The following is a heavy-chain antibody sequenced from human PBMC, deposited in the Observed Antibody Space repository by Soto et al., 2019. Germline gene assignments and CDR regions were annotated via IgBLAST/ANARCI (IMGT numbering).Heavy chain of an antibody. CDR2: VSFDGKVT. D-gene: IGHD2-21*02. V-gene: IGHV3-30*04. J-gene: IGHJ4*02. Sequence: QVQLVESGGGMAQAGTSLRLSCTGSGFTFNSLSLHWVRQGPDKGLEWVAVVSFDGKVTYYADSVKGRFTVSRDISKNTIYVQANSLRPEDTAVYYCAREPYGDSQYFDYWGQGTPVTVSS. CDR1: GFTFNSLS. CDR3: AREPYGDSQYFDY.